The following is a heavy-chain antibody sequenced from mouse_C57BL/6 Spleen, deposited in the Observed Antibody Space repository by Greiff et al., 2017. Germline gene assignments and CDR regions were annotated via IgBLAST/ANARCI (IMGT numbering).Heavy chain of an antibody. CDR1: GYTFTSYW. V-gene: IGHV1-55*01. CDR3: ARYYYGSSYVPAY. Sequence: QVQLQQPGAELVKPGASVTMSCKASGYTFTSYWITWVKQRPGQGLEWIGDIYPGSGSTNYNEKFKSKATLTVDTSSSTAYMQLSSLTSEDSAVYYCARYYYGSSYVPAYWGQGTTLTVSS. CDR2: IYPGSGST. D-gene: IGHD1-1*01. J-gene: IGHJ2*01.